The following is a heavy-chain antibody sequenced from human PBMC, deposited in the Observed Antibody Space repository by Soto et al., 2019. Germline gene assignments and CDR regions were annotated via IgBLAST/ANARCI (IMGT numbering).Heavy chain of an antibody. CDR2: INHSGST. D-gene: IGHD7-27*01. J-gene: IGHJ5*02. V-gene: IGHV4-39*07. CDR3: ARVPGP. Sequence: PSETLSLTCTVSGDSISSGGHYWTWIRQPPGTGLEWIGEINHSGSTNYNPSLKSRVTISVDTSKNQFSLKLSSVTAADTAVYYCARVPGPWGQGTLVTVSS. CDR1: GDSISSGGHY.